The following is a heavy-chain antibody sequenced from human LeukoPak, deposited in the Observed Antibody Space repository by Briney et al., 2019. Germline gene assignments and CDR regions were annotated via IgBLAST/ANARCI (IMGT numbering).Heavy chain of an antibody. CDR2: IYNSGRT. CDR3: ARDLGSGYYRFDP. J-gene: IGHJ5*02. V-gene: IGHV4-59*01. Sequence: SETLSLTCTASGDSISNYYWSWIRQPPGKGLEWIGYIYNSGRTNYNPSLKSRVTISVDTSKNQFSLKLSSVTAADTAVYYCARDLGSGYYRFDPWGQGSLVTVSS. D-gene: IGHD3-3*01. CDR1: GDSISNYY.